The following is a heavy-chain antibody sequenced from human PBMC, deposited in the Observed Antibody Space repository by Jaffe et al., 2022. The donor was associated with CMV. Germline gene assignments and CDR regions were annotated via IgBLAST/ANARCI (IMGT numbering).Heavy chain of an antibody. V-gene: IGHV3-73*02. CDR3: TRLPSGSGDY. CDR2: IRSKANSYAT. D-gene: IGHD1-26*01. J-gene: IGHJ4*02. Sequence: EVQLVESGGGLVQPGGSLKLSCAASGFTFSGSAMHWVRQASGKGLEWVGRIRSKANSYATAYAASVKGRFTISRDDSKNTAYLQMNSLKTEDTAVYYCTRLPSGSGDYWGQGTLVTVSS. CDR1: GFTFSGSA.